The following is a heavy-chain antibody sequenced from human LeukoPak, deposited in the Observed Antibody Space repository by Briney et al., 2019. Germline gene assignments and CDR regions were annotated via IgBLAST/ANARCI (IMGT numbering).Heavy chain of an antibody. CDR3: ARGRGIAARLGPHFYMDV. CDR1: GGSFSGYY. Sequence: SETLSLTCAVYGGSFSGYYWSWIRQPPGKGLEWIGEINHSGSTNYNPSLKSRVTISVDTSKNQFSLKLSSVTAAATAVYYCARGRGIAARLGPHFYMDVWGKGTTVTVSS. D-gene: IGHD6-6*01. V-gene: IGHV4-34*01. CDR2: INHSGST. J-gene: IGHJ6*03.